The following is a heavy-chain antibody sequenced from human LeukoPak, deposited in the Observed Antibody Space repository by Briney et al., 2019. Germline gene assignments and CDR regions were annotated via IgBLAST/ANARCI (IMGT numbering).Heavy chain of an antibody. CDR2: IYYSGST. V-gene: IGHV4-38-2*02. CDR1: GYSISSGYY. Sequence: PSETLSLTCTVSGYSISSGYYWAWIRQPPGKGLEWIGSIYYSGSTYYNPSLKSRVTISVDTSKNQFSLKLSSVTAADTAVYYCARENYYYYYMDVWGKGTTVTVSS. CDR3: ARENYYYYYMDV. J-gene: IGHJ6*03.